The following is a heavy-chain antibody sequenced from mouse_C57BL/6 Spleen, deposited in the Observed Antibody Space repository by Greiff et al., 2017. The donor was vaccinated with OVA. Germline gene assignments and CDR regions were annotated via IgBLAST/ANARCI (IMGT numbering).Heavy chain of an antibody. CDR1: GYAFSSYW. J-gene: IGHJ4*01. D-gene: IGHD2-4*01. Sequence: QVQLQQSGAELVKPGASVKISCKASGYAFSSYWMNWVKQRPGKGLEWIGQIYPGDGDTNYNGKFKGKATLTADKSSSTAYMQLSSLTSEDSAVYFCARGIYDYDGYYAMDYWGQGTSVTVSS. V-gene: IGHV1-80*01. CDR3: ARGIYDYDGYYAMDY. CDR2: IYPGDGDT.